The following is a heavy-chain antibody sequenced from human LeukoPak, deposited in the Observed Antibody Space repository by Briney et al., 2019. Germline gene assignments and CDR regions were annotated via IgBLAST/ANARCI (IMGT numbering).Heavy chain of an antibody. D-gene: IGHD5-12*01. CDR2: LSADKSQV. CDR3: AREGGYAEVTDAFDI. CDR1: GYNFTAYG. V-gene: IGHV1-18*01. J-gene: IGHJ3*02. Sequence: ASVKVSCKASGYNFTAYGIGWVRQAPGQGLEWMGWLSADKSQVNYAQKFQDRVILTTDTSTNTAHMELRNLRSDDTAVYFCAREGGYAEVTDAFDIWGQGTMVTVSS.